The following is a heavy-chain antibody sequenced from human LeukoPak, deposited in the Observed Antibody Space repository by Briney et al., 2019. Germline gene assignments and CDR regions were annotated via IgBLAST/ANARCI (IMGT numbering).Heavy chain of an antibody. CDR3: ARADVVVVPAVGRYNWFDP. V-gene: IGHV4-38-2*02. J-gene: IGHJ5*02. D-gene: IGHD2-2*01. Sequence: PSETLSHTCTVSGYSISSGYYWGWIRQPPGKGLEWIGSIYHSGSTYYNPSLKSRVTISVDTSKNQFSLKLSSVTAADTAVYYCARADVVVVPAVGRYNWFDPWGQGTLVTVSS. CDR2: IYHSGST. CDR1: GYSISSGYY.